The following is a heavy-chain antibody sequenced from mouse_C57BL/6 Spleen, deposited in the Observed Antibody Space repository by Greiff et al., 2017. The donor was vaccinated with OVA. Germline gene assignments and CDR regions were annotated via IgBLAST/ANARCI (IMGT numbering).Heavy chain of an antibody. Sequence: VQLKESGPGLVKPSQSLSLTCSVTGYSITSGYYWNWIRQFPGNKLEWMGYISYDGSNNYNPSLKNRISITRDTSKNQFFLKLNSVTTEDTATYYCAKKGSFPYYAMDYWGQGTSVTVSS. V-gene: IGHV3-6*01. D-gene: IGHD1-1*01. J-gene: IGHJ4*01. CDR3: AKKGSFPYYAMDY. CDR1: GYSITSGYY. CDR2: ISYDGSN.